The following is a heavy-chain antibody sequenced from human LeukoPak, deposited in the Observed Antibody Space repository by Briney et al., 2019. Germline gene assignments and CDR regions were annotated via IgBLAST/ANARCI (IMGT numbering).Heavy chain of an antibody. V-gene: IGHV3-15*01. J-gene: IGHJ4*02. CDR3: TAYYAPWCGYITRHDY. D-gene: IGHD3-3*01. CDR1: GFTFRNAW. Sequence: KPGGSLRFSCAASGFTFRNAWMSWVRQAPGKGLEWVGRIRSTSTGGTTDYAAPVKGRFTISRDDSKNTLYLQMSSLNTEDTAMYYCTAYYAPWCGYITRHDYWGQGTLVTVSS. CDR2: IRSTSTGGTT.